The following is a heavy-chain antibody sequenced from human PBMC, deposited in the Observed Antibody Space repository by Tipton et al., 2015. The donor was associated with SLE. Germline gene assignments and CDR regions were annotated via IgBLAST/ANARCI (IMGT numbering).Heavy chain of an antibody. CDR2: IYYTGTT. V-gene: IGHV4-39*01. Sequence: TLSLTCSISGSSITSSSHYWGWIRQPPGKGLEWIGSIYYTGTTYYNPSLKSRVTISVETPKTHFSLKMSSVTAADTAMYYCARLSSGTGDVEHWGQGTLVVVSS. CDR3: ARLSSGTGDVEH. CDR1: GSSITSSSHY. D-gene: IGHD7-27*01. J-gene: IGHJ4*02.